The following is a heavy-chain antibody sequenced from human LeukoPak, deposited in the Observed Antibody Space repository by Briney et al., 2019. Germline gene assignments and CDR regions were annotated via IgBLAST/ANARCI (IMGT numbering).Heavy chain of an antibody. V-gene: IGHV4-31*03. CDR3: ARAIPLDIVVVPGSWFDP. J-gene: IGHJ5*02. CDR1: GGSISSGGYY. CDR2: IYDSGSN. Sequence: PSQTLSLTCTVSGGSISSGGYYWSWIRQHPGKGLEWIGDIYDSGSNYYTPSLKCRVTISVDTSKNPCSLKLRSVTAADTAVYYCARAIPLDIVVVPGSWFDPWGQGTLVTVSS. D-gene: IGHD2-2*01.